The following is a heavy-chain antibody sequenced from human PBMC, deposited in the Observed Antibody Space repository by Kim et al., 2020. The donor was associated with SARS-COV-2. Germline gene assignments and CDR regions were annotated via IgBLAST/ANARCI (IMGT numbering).Heavy chain of an antibody. CDR1: GGSISSGGYY. CDR3: ARDRGYCSGGSCYPDYGMDV. V-gene: IGHV4-31*03. CDR2: IYYSGST. D-gene: IGHD2-15*01. J-gene: IGHJ6*02. Sequence: SETLSLTCTVSGGSISSGGYYWSWIRQHPGKGLEWIGYIYYSGSTYYNPSLKSRVTISVDTSKNQFSLKLSSVTAADTAVYYCARDRGYCSGGSCYPDYGMDVWGQGTTVTVSS.